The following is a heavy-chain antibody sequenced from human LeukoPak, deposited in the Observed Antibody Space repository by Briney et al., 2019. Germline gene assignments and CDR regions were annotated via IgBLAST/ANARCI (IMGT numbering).Heavy chain of an antibody. V-gene: IGHV4-39*01. CDR3: ARSLGANTWVGNWFDP. J-gene: IGHJ5*02. CDR2: IYYFGTA. CDR1: GGSISSSSYY. Sequence: SETLSLTCTVSGGSISSSSYYWGWIRQAPGKGLEWIGTIYYFGTAYYNPSLESRVTLSVDTSQNQFSLKLSSVTAADTAIYFCARSLGANTWVGNWFDPWGQGTLVTVSP. D-gene: IGHD3-10*01.